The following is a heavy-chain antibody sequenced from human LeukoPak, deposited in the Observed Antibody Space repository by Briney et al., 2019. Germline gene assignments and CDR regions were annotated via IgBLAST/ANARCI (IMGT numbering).Heavy chain of an antibody. V-gene: IGHV3-9*01. CDR1: GFTFDDYA. CDR3: ARGGWLQKYYFDY. CDR2: ISWNSGSI. Sequence: PGGSLRLSCAASGFTFDDYAMHWVRQAPGRGLEWVSGISWNSGSIGYADSVKGRFTISRDNAKNSLYLQMNSLRAEDTALYYCARGGWLQKYYFDYWGQGTLVTVSS. J-gene: IGHJ4*02. D-gene: IGHD5-12*01.